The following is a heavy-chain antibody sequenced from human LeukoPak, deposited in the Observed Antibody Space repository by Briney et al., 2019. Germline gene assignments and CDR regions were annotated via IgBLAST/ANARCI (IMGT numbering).Heavy chain of an antibody. CDR3: AREAAVDWNDVDY. CDR2: INPNSGGT. CDR1: GYTFTGYY. J-gene: IGHJ4*02. V-gene: IGHV1-2*02. Sequence: ASVKVSCRASGYTFTGYYMHWVRQAPGQGLEWMGWINPNSGGTNYAQKFQGRVTMTRDTSISTAYMELSRLRSDDTAVYYCAREAAVDWNDVDYWGQGTLVTVSS. D-gene: IGHD1-1*01.